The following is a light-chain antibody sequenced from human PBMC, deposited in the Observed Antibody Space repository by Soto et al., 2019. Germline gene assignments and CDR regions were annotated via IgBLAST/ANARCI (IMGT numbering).Light chain of an antibody. CDR3: SSYTSSSTVL. V-gene: IGLV2-14*01. Sequence: QSALTQPASVSGSPGQSITISCTGTSSDVGGYNYVCWYQQHPGKAPKLIIYDVTNRPSGISNRFSGSKSGNTASLSISGLQAEDGADYYCSSYTSSSTVLFGGGTQLTVL. J-gene: IGLJ2*01. CDR1: SSDVGGYNY. CDR2: DVT.